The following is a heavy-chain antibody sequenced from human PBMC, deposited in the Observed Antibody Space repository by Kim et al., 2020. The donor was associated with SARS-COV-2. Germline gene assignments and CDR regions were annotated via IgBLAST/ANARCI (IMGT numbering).Heavy chain of an antibody. J-gene: IGHJ2*01. CDR1: GFTFDDYG. Sequence: GGSLRLSCAASGFTFDDYGMSWVRQAPGKGLEWVSGINWSGGNTGYADSVQGRFTISRDNAKNSLYLQMNSLRAEDTALYYCARGARGYFSSWYFDLWGRGTLAT. CDR2: INWSGGNT. CDR3: ARGARGYFSSWYFDL. D-gene: IGHD3-22*01. V-gene: IGHV3-20*04.